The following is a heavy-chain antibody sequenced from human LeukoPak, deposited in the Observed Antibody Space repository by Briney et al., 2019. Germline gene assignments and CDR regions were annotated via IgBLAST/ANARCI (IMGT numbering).Heavy chain of an antibody. CDR2: TYYRSQWYN. J-gene: IGHJ3*01. CDR3: AGGYAFDV. V-gene: IGHV6-1*01. CDR1: GDSVSNNNGA. Sequence: SQTLSLTCAISGDSVSNNNGAWNWIRQSPSRGLEWLGRTYYRSQWYNDYERSVMCRISVDPDTSKNQFSLHLSSVTPDDTAVYYCAGGYAFDVWGQGTMVTVSS.